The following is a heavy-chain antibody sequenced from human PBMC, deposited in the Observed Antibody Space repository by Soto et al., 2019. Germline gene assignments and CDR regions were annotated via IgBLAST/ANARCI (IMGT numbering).Heavy chain of an antibody. CDR1: GFTFSSFD. V-gene: IGHV3-30-3*01. D-gene: IGHD2-15*01. CDR2: ISSDVVSY. J-gene: IGHJ4*02. Sequence: QVQLVESGGGVVQPGRSLRLSCAASGFTFSSFDMHWVRQAPGKGLEWLAVISSDVVSYYYAESVKGRFTISRDNSKNTLYLQMNSLRNEDTAVYYCARGGAWTPEGLGYWGQGTLVTVSS. CDR3: ARGGAWTPEGLGY.